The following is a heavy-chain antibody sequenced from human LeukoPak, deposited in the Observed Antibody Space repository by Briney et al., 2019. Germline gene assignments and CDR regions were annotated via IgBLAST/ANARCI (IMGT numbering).Heavy chain of an antibody. CDR2: IYSGGST. CDR1: GFTVSSNY. CDR3: ARGGSYLSAFDI. J-gene: IGHJ3*02. V-gene: IGHV3-53*01. D-gene: IGHD1-26*01. Sequence: GGSLRLSCAASGFTVSSNYMSWVRQAPGKGLEWVSLIYSGGSTFYSDSVKGRFTISRDNSKNTLYLQMNSLRAEDTAVYYCARGGSYLSAFDIWGQGTMVTVPS.